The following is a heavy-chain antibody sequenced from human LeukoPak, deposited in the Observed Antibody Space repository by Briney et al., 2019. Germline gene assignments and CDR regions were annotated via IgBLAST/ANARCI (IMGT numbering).Heavy chain of an antibody. CDR1: GGSISSYY. CDR3: ARYDCGGDCYLDY. CDR2: IYTSGST. D-gene: IGHD2-21*02. V-gene: IGHV4-4*07. Sequence: SSETLSLTCTVSGGSISSYYWSWIRQPAGKGLEWIGRIYTSGSTNYNPPLKSRVTISVDKSKNQFSLRLSSVTAADTAVYYCARYDCGGDCYLDYWGQGTLVTVSS. J-gene: IGHJ4*02.